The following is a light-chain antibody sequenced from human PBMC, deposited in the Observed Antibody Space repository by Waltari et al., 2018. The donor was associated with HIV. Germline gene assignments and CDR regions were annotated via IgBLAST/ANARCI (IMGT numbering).Light chain of an antibody. J-gene: IGLJ2*01. Sequence: QSVLTQPPSISGAPGQRITVSCSGTSSNIGAGYDVHWYQQLPGTAPKLLLSNNKNRPAGVPGRFSASKSDASASLAITGLQAADEGDYFCQSYDTSLSAWVFGGGTRLTVL. CDR2: NNK. CDR1: SSNIGAGYD. CDR3: QSYDTSLSAWV. V-gene: IGLV1-40*03.